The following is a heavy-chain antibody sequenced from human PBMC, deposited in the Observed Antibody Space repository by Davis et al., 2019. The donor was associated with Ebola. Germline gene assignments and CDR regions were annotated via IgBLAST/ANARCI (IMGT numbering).Heavy chain of an antibody. CDR2: INHSGST. J-gene: IGHJ6*02. Sequence: PSEPLSPPFPPYGSSFGGSYWSWIRQLPGKGLEWFGEINHSGSTNYNPSLKSPVTISVETSKNQFSLKLSSVTAADTAVYYCARSRLYPHYYYYYGMDVWGQGTTVTVSS. CDR1: GSSFGGSY. D-gene: IGHD3-10*01. CDR3: ARSRLYPHYYYYYGMDV. V-gene: IGHV4-34*01.